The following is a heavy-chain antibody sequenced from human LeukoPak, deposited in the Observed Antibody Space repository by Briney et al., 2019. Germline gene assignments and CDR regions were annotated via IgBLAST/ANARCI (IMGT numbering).Heavy chain of an antibody. CDR2: ISDDGRRK. CDR3: AKRPSDYGDYVSYFDY. J-gene: IGHJ4*02. D-gene: IGHD4-17*01. CDR1: GFSLISYG. Sequence: PGGSLRLSCAASGFSLISYGMPWVRQAPGKGLEWVGVISDDGRRKDYADSVKGRFTISRDNSKDTLYLQMNSLRAEDTAVYYCAKRPSDYGDYVSYFDYWGQGTLVTVSS. V-gene: IGHV3-30*18.